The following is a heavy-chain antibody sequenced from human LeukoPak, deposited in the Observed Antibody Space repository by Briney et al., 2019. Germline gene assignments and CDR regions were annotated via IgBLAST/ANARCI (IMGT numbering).Heavy chain of an antibody. CDR1: GGSFSGYY. J-gene: IGHJ5*02. CDR2: INHSGST. V-gene: IGHV4-34*01. D-gene: IGHD3-10*01. Sequence: PSETLSLTCAVYGGSFSGYYWSWIRQPPGKGLEWIGEINHSGSTNYNPSLKSRVTISVDTSKNQFSLKLSSVTAADTAVYFCARGVLVRGENWFDPWGQGTLVTVSS. CDR3: ARGVLVRGENWFDP.